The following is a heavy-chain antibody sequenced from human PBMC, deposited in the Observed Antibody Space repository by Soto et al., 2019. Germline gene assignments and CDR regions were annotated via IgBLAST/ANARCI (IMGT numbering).Heavy chain of an antibody. V-gene: IGHV4-59*01. D-gene: IGHD3-3*01. CDR2: IYYSGST. J-gene: IGHJ6*04. CDR1: GGSISSYY. Sequence: SETLSLTCTVSGGSISSYYWSWIRQPPGKGLGWIGYIYYSGSTNYNPSLKSRVTISVDTSKNQFSLKLSSVTAADTAVYYCARVGDDFWSYSVWGKGTTVTVSS. CDR3: ARVGDDFWSYSV.